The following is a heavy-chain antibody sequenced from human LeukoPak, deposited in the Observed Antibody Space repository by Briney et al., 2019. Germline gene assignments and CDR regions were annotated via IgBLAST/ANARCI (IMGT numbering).Heavy chain of an antibody. Sequence: GGSLRLSCAASGFTFSSYSMTWVRQAPGKGLEWVSSISSSSSYIYYADSVKGRFTISRDNAKNSLYLQMNSLRAEDTAVYYCARGVATVATVIYFDYWGQGTLVTVSS. V-gene: IGHV3-21*01. D-gene: IGHD4-17*01. CDR2: ISSSSSYI. CDR3: ARGVATVATVIYFDY. CDR1: GFTFSSYS. J-gene: IGHJ4*02.